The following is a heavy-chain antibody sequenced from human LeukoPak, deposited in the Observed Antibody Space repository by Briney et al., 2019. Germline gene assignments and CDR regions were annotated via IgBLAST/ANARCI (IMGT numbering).Heavy chain of an antibody. CDR1: GGTFSSYA. CDR3: ARSKYSGYDSDY. Sequence: GASVKVSCKASGGTFSSYAISWVRQAPGQGLEWMGGIIPIFGTANYAQKFQGRVTITADESTSTAYMELSSLRSEDTAVYYCARSKYSGYDSDYWGQGTLVTVSS. CDR2: IIPIFGTA. V-gene: IGHV1-69*13. D-gene: IGHD5-12*01. J-gene: IGHJ4*02.